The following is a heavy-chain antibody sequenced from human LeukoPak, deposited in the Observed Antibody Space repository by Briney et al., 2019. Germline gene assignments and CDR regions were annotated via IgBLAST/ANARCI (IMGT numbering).Heavy chain of an antibody. CDR2: INHSGST. CDR3: ARENDYVWGSYRYTWGDGGFDY. Sequence: SETLSLTCAVYGGSFSGYYWSWIRQPPGKGLEWIGEINHSGSTNYNPSLKSRVTISVDTSKNQFSLKLSSVTAADTAVYYCARENDYVWGSYRYTWGDGGFDYWGQGTPVTVSS. D-gene: IGHD3-16*02. J-gene: IGHJ4*02. CDR1: GGSFSGYY. V-gene: IGHV4-34*01.